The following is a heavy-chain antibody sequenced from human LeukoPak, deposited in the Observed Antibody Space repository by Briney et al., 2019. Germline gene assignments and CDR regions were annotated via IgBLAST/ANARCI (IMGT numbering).Heavy chain of an antibody. V-gene: IGHV3-53*01. D-gene: IGHD3-10*01. Sequence: GGSLRLSCAASGFTVSSNYMSWVRQPPGKGLEWVSVIYSGGTTFYADSVKGRFTISRDNSKNTLYLQMNSLRADDTVVYYCAKLKGWYGEGYFDYWGQGTVVTVSS. CDR1: GFTVSSNY. J-gene: IGHJ4*02. CDR3: AKLKGWYGEGYFDY. CDR2: IYSGGTT.